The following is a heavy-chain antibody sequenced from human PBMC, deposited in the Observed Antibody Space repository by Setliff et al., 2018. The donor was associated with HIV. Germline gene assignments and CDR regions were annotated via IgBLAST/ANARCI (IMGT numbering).Heavy chain of an antibody. J-gene: IGHJ6*03. CDR1: GFTFSDYW. CDR2: INTDGSTT. D-gene: IGHD3-22*01. Sequence: GSLRLSCAASGFTFSDYWMHWVRQAPGKGLVWVSRINTDGSTTSYADSVKGRFTISRDNATNALYLQMNSLRAEDTAVYYCARAEFYYDLPHYYYFMDVWGKGTTVTVSS. CDR3: ARAEFYYDLPHYYYFMDV. V-gene: IGHV3-74*01.